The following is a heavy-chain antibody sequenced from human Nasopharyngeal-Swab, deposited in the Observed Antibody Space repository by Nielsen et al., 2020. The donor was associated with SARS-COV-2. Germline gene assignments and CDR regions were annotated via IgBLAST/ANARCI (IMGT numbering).Heavy chain of an antibody. V-gene: IGHV3-23*01. J-gene: IGHJ6*03. CDR1: DFPLTFIA. CDR2: ITDSGDST. D-gene: IGHD5-18*01. Sequence: GGSRDLPWPALDFPLTFIARTGSRKPPGRGLGWVSVITDSGDSTYYADSVKGRFTISRDNSKNTLYLQMNSLRAEDTAVYYCAKRSGYSYGPDYYYYYMDVWGKGTTVTVSS. CDR3: AKRSGYSYGPDYYYYYMDV.